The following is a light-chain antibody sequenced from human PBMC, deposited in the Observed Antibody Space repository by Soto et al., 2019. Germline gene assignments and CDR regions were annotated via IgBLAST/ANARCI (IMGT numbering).Light chain of an antibody. CDR1: QSVSSY. CDR2: DAS. Sequence: EIVLTQSPATLSLSPGERATLSCRASQSVSSYLAWYQQKPGQAPRLLIYDASNRATGITARFSGSGSGTDFTLTSSSLEPEDFAVYYCQQRSTWPPTFGGGTKVEIK. J-gene: IGKJ4*01. V-gene: IGKV3-11*01. CDR3: QQRSTWPPT.